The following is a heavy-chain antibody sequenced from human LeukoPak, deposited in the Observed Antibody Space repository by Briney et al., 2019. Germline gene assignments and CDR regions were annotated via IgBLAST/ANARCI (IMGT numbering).Heavy chain of an antibody. CDR1: GYSISSGYY. Sequence: PSETLSLTCTVSGYSISSGYYWGWIRQPPGKGLEWIGSIYHSGSTYYNPSLRSRVTISVDTSKNQFSLKLSSVTAADTAVYYCVRHLRDGFGSWFDPWGQETLVTVSS. J-gene: IGHJ5*02. V-gene: IGHV4-38-2*02. D-gene: IGHD3-10*01. CDR2: IYHSGST. CDR3: VRHLRDGFGSWFDP.